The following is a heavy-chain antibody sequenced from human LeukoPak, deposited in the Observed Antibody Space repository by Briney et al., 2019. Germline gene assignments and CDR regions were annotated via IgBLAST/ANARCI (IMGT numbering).Heavy chain of an antibody. CDR2: INHSGST. J-gene: IGHJ3*02. CDR3: ARRTPSSFVVVVAATPGAFDI. D-gene: IGHD2-15*01. V-gene: IGHV4-34*01. Sequence: PSETLSLTCAVYGGSFSGYYWSWIRQPPGKGLEWIGEINHSGSTNYNPSLKSRVTISVDTSKNQFSLKLSSVTAADTAVYYCARRTPSSFVVVVAATPGAFDIWGQGTMVTVSS. CDR1: GGSFSGYY.